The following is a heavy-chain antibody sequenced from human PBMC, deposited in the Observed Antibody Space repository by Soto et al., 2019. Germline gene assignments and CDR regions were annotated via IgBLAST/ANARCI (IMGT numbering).Heavy chain of an antibody. CDR3: ARDLGRRYCSSTSCPVYNWVDP. J-gene: IGHJ5*02. CDR2: IYYSGST. Sequence: PSETLSLTCTVSGGSISSGGYYWSWIRQHPGKGLEWIGYIYYSGSTYYNPSLKSRVTISVDTSKNQFSLKLSSVTAADTAVYYCARDLGRRYCSSTSCPVYNWVDPWGQGTLVTGSS. V-gene: IGHV4-31*03. CDR1: GGSISSGGYY. D-gene: IGHD2-2*01.